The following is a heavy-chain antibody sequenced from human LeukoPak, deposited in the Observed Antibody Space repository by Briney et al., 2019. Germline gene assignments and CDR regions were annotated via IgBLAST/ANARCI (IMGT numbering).Heavy chain of an antibody. V-gene: IGHV4-34*01. Sequence: PSETLSLTCAVYGGSFSGYYWSWIRQPPGKGLEWIGEINHSGSTNYNPSLKSRVTISVDTSKNQFSLKLSSVTAADTAVYYCASYSGSYSAYWGQGILVTVSS. J-gene: IGHJ4*02. D-gene: IGHD1-26*01. CDR3: ASYSGSYSAY. CDR1: GGSFSGYY. CDR2: INHSGST.